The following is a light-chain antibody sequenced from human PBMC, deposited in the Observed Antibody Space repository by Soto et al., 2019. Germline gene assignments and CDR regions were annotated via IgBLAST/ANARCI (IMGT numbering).Light chain of an antibody. CDR3: QQYGSSHT. CDR1: QSVSSSY. J-gene: IGKJ2*01. CDR2: GAS. V-gene: IGKV3-20*01. Sequence: EIVLTQSPGTLSLSPGERATLSCRASQSVSSSYLAWYQQKPGQAPRLLIYGASSRATGIPDRFSGSGSGKDFTLTISRLEPEDVAVYYCQQYGSSHTFGQGTKLEIK.